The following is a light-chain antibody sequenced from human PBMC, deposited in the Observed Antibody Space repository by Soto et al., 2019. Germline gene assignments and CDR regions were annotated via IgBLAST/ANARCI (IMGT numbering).Light chain of an antibody. J-gene: IGKJ3*01. CDR1: QGISNY. Sequence: DIQMTQSPSSLSASVGDXXXITXXASQGISNYLAWYQQKPGKVPKLLIYAASTLQSGVPSRFSGSGSGTDFTLTISSLQPEDVATYYCQKYNSAPFTFGPGTKVDIK. V-gene: IGKV1-27*01. CDR2: AAS. CDR3: QKYNSAPFT.